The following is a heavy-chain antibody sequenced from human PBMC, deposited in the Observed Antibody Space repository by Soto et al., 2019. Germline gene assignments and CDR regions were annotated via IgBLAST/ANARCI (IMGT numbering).Heavy chain of an antibody. V-gene: IGHV3-23*01. D-gene: IGHD5-12*01. CDR1: GFTFSSYA. J-gene: IGHJ5*02. CDR3: AKSGVNGWATGNWFDP. CDR2: ISGSGGST. Sequence: GGSLRLSCAASGFTFSSYAMSWVRLAPGKGLEWVSAISGSGGSTYYADSVKGRFTISRDNSKNTLYLQMNSLRAEDTAVYYCAKSGVNGWATGNWFDPWGQGTLVTVSS.